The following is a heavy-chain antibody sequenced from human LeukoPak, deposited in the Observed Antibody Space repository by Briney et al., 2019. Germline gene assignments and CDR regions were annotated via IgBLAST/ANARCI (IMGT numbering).Heavy chain of an antibody. V-gene: IGHV4-59*08. Sequence: PSETLSLTCSVSNASITSYYWSWIRQSPGTRLEWMCYISNSGGTNYNPSIKSRVTISVDTSKNQFSLRLSSVTAADTAVYSCARHWGSCHGGGSDCYTFDYWGQGTLVTVSS. CDR1: NASITSYY. CDR3: ARHWGSCHGGGSDCYTFDY. D-gene: IGHD2-21*02. CDR2: ISNSGGT. J-gene: IGHJ4*02.